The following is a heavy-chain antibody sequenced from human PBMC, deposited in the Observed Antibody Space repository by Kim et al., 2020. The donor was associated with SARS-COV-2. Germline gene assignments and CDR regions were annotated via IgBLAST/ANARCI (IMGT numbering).Heavy chain of an antibody. V-gene: IGHV3-23*01. CDR1: GFTFSSFA. CDR2: FSGTRTNT. J-gene: IGHJ3*02. CDR3: AKHVGLRPFAFDI. D-gene: IGHD1-26*01. Sequence: GGSLRLSCAASGFTFSSFAMTWVRQAPGKGLEWVSTFSGTRTNTYYPDPVKRRFTISRDNSKNTLDLQMDILSAEDTAVYYCAKHVGLRPFAFDIWGQGTMVTLSS.